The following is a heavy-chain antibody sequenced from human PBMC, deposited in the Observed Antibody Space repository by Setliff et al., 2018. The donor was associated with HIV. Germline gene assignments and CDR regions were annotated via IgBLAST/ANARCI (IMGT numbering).Heavy chain of an antibody. V-gene: IGHV1-2*06. CDR3: ARDWSMTSRESNWFDP. CDR2: INPKTGDT. CDR1: GYTFTDYF. D-gene: IGHD6-6*01. J-gene: IGHJ5*02. Sequence: ASVKVSCKASGYTFTDYFMHWVRQAPGQGLEWMGRINPKTGDTKYKQKFQGRVTMTRDASINTAYMELGSLTSDDTAVYYCARDWSMTSRESNWFDPWGQGTLVTVSS.